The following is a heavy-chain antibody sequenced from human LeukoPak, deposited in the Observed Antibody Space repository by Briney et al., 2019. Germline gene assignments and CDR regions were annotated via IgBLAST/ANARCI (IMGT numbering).Heavy chain of an antibody. CDR1: GCTFSSYG. V-gene: IGHV3-30*18. CDR2: ISYVGSNK. D-gene: IGHD3-3*01. CDR3: AKDPRYDFWSGYYYYFDY. J-gene: IGHJ4*02. Sequence: GRSLRLSCAASGCTFSSYGMHWVRQAPGKGLEWVAVISYVGSNKYYADSVKGRFTISRDNSKNTLYLQMNSLRAEDTAVYYCAKDPRYDFWSGYYYYFDYWGQGTLVTVSS.